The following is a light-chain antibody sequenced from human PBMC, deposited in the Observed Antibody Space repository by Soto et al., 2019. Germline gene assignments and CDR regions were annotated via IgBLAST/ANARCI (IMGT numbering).Light chain of an antibody. CDR2: QDS. CDR1: KLGDRY. Sequence: SYELTQPPSVSVSPGQTASINCSGDKLGDRYTCWYQQKPGQSPVVVIYQDSKRPSGIPERFSGSNSGNTATLTISGTQAMDEADYYCQAWDSTTGVFGTGTKLTVL. V-gene: IGLV3-1*01. CDR3: QAWDSTTGV. J-gene: IGLJ1*01.